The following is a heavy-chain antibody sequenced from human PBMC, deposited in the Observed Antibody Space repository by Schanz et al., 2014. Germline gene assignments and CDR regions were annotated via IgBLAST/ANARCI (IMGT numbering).Heavy chain of an antibody. V-gene: IGHV3-21*04. J-gene: IGHJ4*02. CDR3: ARSAGRDFWSGYYTRFDY. D-gene: IGHD3-3*01. CDR1: GFTFSSYS. CDR2: ISSSSSYI. Sequence: VQLVESGGGLVKPGGSLRLSCAASGFTFSSYSMNWVRQAPGKGLEWVSSISSSSSYIYYADSVKGRFTISRDNAKNTLYLQMNSLSADDTAVFYCARSAGRDFWSGYYTRFDYWGQGTLVTVSS.